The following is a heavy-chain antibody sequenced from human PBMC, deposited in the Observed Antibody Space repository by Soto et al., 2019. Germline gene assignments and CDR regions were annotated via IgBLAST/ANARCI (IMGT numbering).Heavy chain of an antibody. D-gene: IGHD1-26*01. J-gene: IGHJ4*02. V-gene: IGHV4-61*08. CDR3: AMAGSYRYFDA. CDR1: GGTVSSGGYY. CDR2: ISSRGSA. Sequence: SETLSLTCTVSGGTVSSGGYYWSWIRQPPGKGLEWIGYISSRGSANYNPSLKSRITISVDTSKNQFSLKLTSVTAADTAVYYCAMAGSYRYFDAWGQGTLVTVSS.